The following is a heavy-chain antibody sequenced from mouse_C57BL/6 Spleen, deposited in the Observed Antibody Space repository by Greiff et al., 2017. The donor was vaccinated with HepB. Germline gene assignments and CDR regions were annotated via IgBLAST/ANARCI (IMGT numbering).Heavy chain of an antibody. CDR2: ISSGSSTI. CDR1: GFTFSDYG. V-gene: IGHV5-17*01. Sequence: DVKLVESGGGLVKPGGSLKLSCAASGFTFSDYGMHWVRQAPEKGLEWVAYISSGSSTIYYADTVKGRFTISRDKAKNTLFLQMTSLRSEDTAMYYCARPLGSPYYAMDYWGQGTSVTVSS. D-gene: IGHD4-1*01. CDR3: ARPLGSPYYAMDY. J-gene: IGHJ4*01.